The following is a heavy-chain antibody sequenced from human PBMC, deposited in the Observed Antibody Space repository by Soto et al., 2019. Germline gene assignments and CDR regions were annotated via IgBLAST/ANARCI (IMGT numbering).Heavy chain of an antibody. J-gene: IGHJ4*02. CDR3: ARGDDYVGPVD. CDR2: ISGYNGNT. CDR1: GYTFTTYG. Sequence: QVQLVQSGPEVKKAGASVKVSCKTSGYTFTTYGIHWVRQAPGQGLEWMGWISGYNGNTNYAQKVQGRVTMTTDTSTSTAYMELGSLRSDDTAVYYCARGDDYVGPVDWGQGTLVTVSS. V-gene: IGHV1-18*04. D-gene: IGHD4-17*01.